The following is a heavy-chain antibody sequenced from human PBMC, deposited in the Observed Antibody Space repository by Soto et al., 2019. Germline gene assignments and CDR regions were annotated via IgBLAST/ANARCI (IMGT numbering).Heavy chain of an antibody. Sequence: SETLSLTCAVSGYSISSSNWWGWIRQPPGKGLEWIGYIYYSGSTYYNPSLKSRVTMSVDTSKNQFSLKLSSVTAVDTAVYYCARQGFGAINGLVDVWGQGITVTVSS. CDR2: IYYSGST. J-gene: IGHJ6*02. V-gene: IGHV4-28*01. D-gene: IGHD3-10*01. CDR1: GYSISSSNW. CDR3: ARQGFGAINGLVDV.